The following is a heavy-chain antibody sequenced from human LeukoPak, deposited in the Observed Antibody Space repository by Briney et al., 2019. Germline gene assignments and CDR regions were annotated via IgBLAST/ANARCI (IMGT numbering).Heavy chain of an antibody. CDR2: INPNSGGT. CDR3: ARDLESVGKYGDYGVGYNWFDP. V-gene: IGHV1-2*02. D-gene: IGHD4-17*01. Sequence: ASVKVSCKASGYTFTSYGISWVRQAPGQGLEWMGWINPNSGGTNYAQKFQGRVTMTRDTSISTAYMELSRLRSDDTAVYYCARDLESVGKYGDYGVGYNWFDPWGQGTLVTVSS. J-gene: IGHJ5*02. CDR1: GYTFTSYG.